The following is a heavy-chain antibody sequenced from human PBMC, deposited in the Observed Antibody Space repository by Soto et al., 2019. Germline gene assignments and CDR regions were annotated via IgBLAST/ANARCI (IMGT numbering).Heavy chain of an antibody. J-gene: IGHJ4*02. V-gene: IGHV3-23*01. D-gene: IGHD5-18*01. CDR3: ARDNTYGQEDFEY. Sequence: EVQLLESGGGLAQPGGSLRLSCAASGFTFSNYGTSWVRQAPGKGLEWVSTISGGGGSTYYADSVKGRFAISRDNSKSTFYLQMNSLRADDTAVFYCARDNTYGQEDFEYWGQGTRVTVSA. CDR1: GFTFSNYG. CDR2: ISGGGGST.